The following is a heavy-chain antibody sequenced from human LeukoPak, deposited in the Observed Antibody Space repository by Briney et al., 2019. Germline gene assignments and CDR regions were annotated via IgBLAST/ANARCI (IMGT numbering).Heavy chain of an antibody. CDR2: IWYDGSNK. J-gene: IGHJ4*02. CDR3: AKNGSGPSY. D-gene: IGHD3-10*01. CDR1: GFTFSSYG. Sequence: GGSLRLSCAASGFTFSSYGMHWVRQAPGKGLEWVAVIWYDGSNKYYADSVKGRFTISRDNSKNTLYLQMNGLKAEDTAVYYCAKNGSGPSYWGQGTLVIVSS. V-gene: IGHV3-33*06.